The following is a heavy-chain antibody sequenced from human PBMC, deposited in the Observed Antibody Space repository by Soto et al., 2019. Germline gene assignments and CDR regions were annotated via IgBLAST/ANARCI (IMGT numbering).Heavy chain of an antibody. Sequence: QVQLQQWGAGLLKPSETLSLTCAVYGGSFSGYHWSWIRQPPGKGLEWIGEINHSGSTSYNPSLKCRVTISVDTSKNQFSLKVTSVTAADTAAYYCARGSGRGNGWGTYFYYGMDVWGQGTTVTVSS. CDR2: INHSGST. CDR3: ARGSGRGNGWGTYFYYGMDV. V-gene: IGHV4-34*01. D-gene: IGHD6-19*01. J-gene: IGHJ6*02. CDR1: GGSFSGYH.